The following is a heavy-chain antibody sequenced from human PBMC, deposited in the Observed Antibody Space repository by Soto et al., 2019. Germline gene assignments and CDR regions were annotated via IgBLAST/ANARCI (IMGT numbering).Heavy chain of an antibody. J-gene: IGHJ1*01. Sequence: QVHLVESGGGLVKPGGSLRLSCPTSGFPFSDYYMSWIRQAPGKGLEWLSHISPKSTYRNYADSVKGRFTISRDNTKSSLFLQMNSLGVEATAVYYCVRGGGGGRFKHWGQGVLFTVSS. CDR2: ISPKSTYR. D-gene: IGHD2-21*01. CDR3: VRGGGGGRFKH. CDR1: GFPFSDYY. V-gene: IGHV3-11*06.